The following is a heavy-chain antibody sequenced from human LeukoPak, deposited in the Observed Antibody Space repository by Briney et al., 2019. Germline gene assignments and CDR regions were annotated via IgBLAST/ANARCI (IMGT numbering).Heavy chain of an antibody. CDR3: AKDPSSSWALDY. Sequence: GRSLRLSCGASGFTFSSNGMHWVRQAPGKGLEWVAVISYDGSNKHYADSVKGRFTISRDDSKNTLSLQMNSLRTEDTAVYYCAKDPSSSWALDYWGQGTLVTVSS. V-gene: IGHV3-30*18. J-gene: IGHJ4*02. D-gene: IGHD6-13*01. CDR1: GFTFSSNG. CDR2: ISYDGSNK.